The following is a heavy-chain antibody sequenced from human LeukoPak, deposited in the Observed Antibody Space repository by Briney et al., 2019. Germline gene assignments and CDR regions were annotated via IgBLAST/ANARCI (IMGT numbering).Heavy chain of an antibody. D-gene: IGHD6-19*01. V-gene: IGHV1-69*04. CDR2: IIPILGIA. Sequence: ASVKVSCKASGGTFSSYAISWVRQAPGQGLEWMGRIIPILGIANYAQKFQGRVTITADKSTSTAYMEPSSLRSEDTAVYYCARVGWYGVRVDYWGQGTLVTVSS. CDR1: GGTFSSYA. CDR3: ARVGWYGVRVDY. J-gene: IGHJ4*02.